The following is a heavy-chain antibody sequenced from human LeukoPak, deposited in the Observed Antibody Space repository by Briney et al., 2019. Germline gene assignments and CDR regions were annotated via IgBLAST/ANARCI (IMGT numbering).Heavy chain of an antibody. Sequence: SVKVSCKASGGTFSSYAISWVRQAPGQGLEWMGGIIPIFGTANYAQKFQGRVTITTDESTSTAYMELSSLRSEDTAVYYCARAEYQLPYYYYYMDVWGKGTTVTVSS. CDR1: GGTFSSYA. CDR3: ARAEYQLPYYYYYMDV. J-gene: IGHJ6*03. CDR2: IIPIFGTA. V-gene: IGHV1-69*05. D-gene: IGHD2-2*01.